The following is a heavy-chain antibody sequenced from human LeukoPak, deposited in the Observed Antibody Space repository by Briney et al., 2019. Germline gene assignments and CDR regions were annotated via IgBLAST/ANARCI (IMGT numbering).Heavy chain of an antibody. CDR2: IYYSGST. D-gene: IGHD2-2*03. V-gene: IGHV4-39*01. Sequence: SETLSLTCTVSGGSISSSSYYWGWIRQPPGKGLEWIGSIYYSGSTYYNPSLKSRVTISVDTSKNQFSLKLSSVTAADTAVYYCARHGDCSSTSCSRWFDPWGQGTLVTVSS. CDR3: ARHGDCSSTSCSRWFDP. J-gene: IGHJ5*02. CDR1: GGSISSSSYY.